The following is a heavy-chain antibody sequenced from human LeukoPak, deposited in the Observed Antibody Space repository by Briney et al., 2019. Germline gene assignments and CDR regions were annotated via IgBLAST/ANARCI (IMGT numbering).Heavy chain of an antibody. Sequence: GGCLRLSCAASRFTLRSNYMSGVGQAPGKGLEGVSVIYSGGSTYYADSMKGRFTISRDHSQNTLYLQMNSLRAEHTAVYYCARESESIQNYYDSSGRPPHAFDIWGQGTMVTVSS. CDR2: IYSGGST. J-gene: IGHJ3*02. CDR3: ARESESIQNYYDSSGRPPHAFDI. V-gene: IGHV3-53*01. CDR1: RFTLRSNY. D-gene: IGHD3-22*01.